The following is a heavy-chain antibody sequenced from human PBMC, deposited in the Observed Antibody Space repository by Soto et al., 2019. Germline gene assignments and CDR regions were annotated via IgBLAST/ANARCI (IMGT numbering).Heavy chain of an antibody. CDR1: GGTFSSYA. V-gene: IGHV1-69*01. Sequence: QVQLVQSGAEVKKPGSSVKVSCKASGGTFSSYAISWVRQAPGQGLEWMGGIIPIFGTANYAQKFQGRVTITADESTSTAYMELSSLRSEDTAVYYCARVVGNYDSSGYYVDAFDIWGQGTMVTVSS. D-gene: IGHD3-22*01. CDR3: ARVVGNYDSSGYYVDAFDI. CDR2: IIPIFGTA. J-gene: IGHJ3*02.